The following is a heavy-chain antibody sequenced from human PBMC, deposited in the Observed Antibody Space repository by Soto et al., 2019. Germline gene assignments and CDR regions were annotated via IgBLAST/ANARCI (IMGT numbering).Heavy chain of an antibody. Sequence: ASVKVSCKASGYTFTGYYMHWVRQAPGQGLEWMGWINPNSGGTNYAQKFQGWVTMTRDTSISTAYMELSRLRSDDTAVYYCARASSSSWDYYYYMDGWGKGTTVTVYS. J-gene: IGHJ6*03. CDR2: INPNSGGT. CDR3: ARASSSSWDYYYYMDG. D-gene: IGHD6-13*01. V-gene: IGHV1-2*04. CDR1: GYTFTGYY.